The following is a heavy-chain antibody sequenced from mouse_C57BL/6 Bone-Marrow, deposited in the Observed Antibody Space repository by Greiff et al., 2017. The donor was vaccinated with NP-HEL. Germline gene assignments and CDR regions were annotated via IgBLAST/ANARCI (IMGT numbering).Heavy chain of an antibody. CDR1: GYTFTSYW. CDR3: TRRVYDGYYAAWFAY. Sequence: VQLQQSGTVLARPGASVKMSCKTSGYTFTSYWMHWVKQRPGQGLEWIGAIYPGNSDTSYNQKFKGKAKLTAVTSASTAYMELSSLTNEDSAVYYCTRRVYDGYYAAWFAYWGQGTLVTVSA. J-gene: IGHJ3*01. D-gene: IGHD2-3*01. V-gene: IGHV1-5*01. CDR2: IYPGNSDT.